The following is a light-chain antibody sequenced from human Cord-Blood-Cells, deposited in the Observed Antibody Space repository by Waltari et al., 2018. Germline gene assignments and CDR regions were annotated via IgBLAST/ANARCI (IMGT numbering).Light chain of an antibody. CDR1: QSVSSSY. CDR3: QQYGSSPRT. J-gene: IGKJ1*01. Sequence: EIVLTPSPGTLSLSPRERATLSCRASQSVSSSYLAWYQQKPGQAPRLLIYGASSRATGIPDRFSGSGSGTDFTLTISRLEPEDFAVYYCQQYGSSPRTFGQGTKVEIK. CDR2: GAS. V-gene: IGKV3-20*01.